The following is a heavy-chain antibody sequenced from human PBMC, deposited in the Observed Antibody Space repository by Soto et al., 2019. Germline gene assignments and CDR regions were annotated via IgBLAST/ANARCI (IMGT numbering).Heavy chain of an antibody. V-gene: IGHV3-15*01. CDR1: GFSLSYAW. J-gene: IGHJ4*02. CDR2: IKSKTNGGTK. D-gene: IGHD1-26*01. Sequence: GGSLRLSCSASGFSLSYAWMSWVRQAPGKGLEWVGRIKSKTNGGTKDYAAPVKGRFTISRDDSKNTLYLQMNSLRTEDTAVYYCSTSDLGSAVDYWGQGTMVTVSS. CDR3: STSDLGSAVDY.